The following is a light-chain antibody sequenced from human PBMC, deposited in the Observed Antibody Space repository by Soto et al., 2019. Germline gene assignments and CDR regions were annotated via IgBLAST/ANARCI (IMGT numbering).Light chain of an antibody. CDR3: SSYTSSTPYV. Sequence: QSVLTQPPSVSGSPGQSVTISCTGTSSDVGSYNRASWYQQSPGTAPKLMIYEVSNRPSGVPDRFSGSKSGNTASLTISGLQADDEADSSCSSYTSSTPYVFGPGTKVTDL. CDR2: EVS. J-gene: IGLJ1*01. V-gene: IGLV2-18*02. CDR1: SSDVGSYNR.